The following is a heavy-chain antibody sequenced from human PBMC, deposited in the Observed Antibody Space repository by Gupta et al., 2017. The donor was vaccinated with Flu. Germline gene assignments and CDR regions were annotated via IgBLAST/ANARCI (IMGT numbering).Heavy chain of an antibody. J-gene: IGHJ4*02. Sequence: DVQLMESGGGSVQPGGSLRLSCAASGFDFRRYEMSWVRQSPGKGLELISYISSNSVTIYYLDSVKGRFTIARDDARNSLYLQMNNLRAEDSAVYFCARAKEMGPGGWGILGYWGRGAPGTVS. CDR2: ISSNSVTI. V-gene: IGHV3-48*03. CDR3: ARAKEMGPGGWGILGY. D-gene: IGHD3-16*01. CDR1: GFDFRRYE.